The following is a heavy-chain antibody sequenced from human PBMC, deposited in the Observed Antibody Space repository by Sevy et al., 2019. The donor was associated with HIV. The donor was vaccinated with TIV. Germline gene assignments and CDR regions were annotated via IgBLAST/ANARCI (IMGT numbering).Heavy chain of an antibody. CDR2: IKRDGSER. J-gene: IGHJ6*02. D-gene: IGHD2-2*01. CDR3: ARDCSSTTCLWGLDV. V-gene: IGHV3-7*03. CDR1: GFSFSNYW. Sequence: GGSLRLSCAASGFSFSNYWMSWVRQAPGKGLEWVANIKRDGSERYYVDSVKGRFSISRDNAKNSLFLQRNSLRAEDTALYYCARDCSSTTCLWGLDVWGQGTTVTVSS.